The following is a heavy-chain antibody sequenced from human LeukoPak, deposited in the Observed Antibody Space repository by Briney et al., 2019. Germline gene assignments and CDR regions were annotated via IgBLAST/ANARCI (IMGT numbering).Heavy chain of an antibody. CDR3: ARDLGSGYSGYDFAY. CDR2: INPNSGGT. Sequence: ASVKVSCKASGYTFTGYYMHWVRQAPGQGLEWMGWINPNSGGTNYAQKFQGRVTMTRDTSISTAYMELSRLRSDDTAAYYCARDLGSGYSGYDFAYWGQGTVVTVSS. V-gene: IGHV1-2*02. CDR1: GYTFTGYY. D-gene: IGHD5-12*01. J-gene: IGHJ4*02.